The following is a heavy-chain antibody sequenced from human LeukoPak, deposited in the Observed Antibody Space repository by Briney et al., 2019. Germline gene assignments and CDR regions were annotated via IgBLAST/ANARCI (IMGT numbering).Heavy chain of an antibody. CDR2: IYYSGST. CDR3: AREGLYGYNNWIDY. D-gene: IGHD5-18*01. Sequence: SETLSLTCAVSGYSISSTYYWGWIRQPPGKGLEWIGTIYYSGSTNYNPSLKSRVTMSVDTSKNQFSLKLSSVTAADTAVYYCAREGLYGYNNWIDYWGQGTLVTVSS. CDR1: GYSISSTYY. J-gene: IGHJ4*02. V-gene: IGHV4-38-2*02.